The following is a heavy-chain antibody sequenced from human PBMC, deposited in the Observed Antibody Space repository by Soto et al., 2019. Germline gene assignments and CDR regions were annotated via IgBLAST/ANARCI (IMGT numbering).Heavy chain of an antibody. CDR3: ARHGGYYFDY. CDR2: IYHGLSI. Sequence: WTWIRQPPGKGLEWIGEIYHGLSIVYNPSLKSRVTISGDSSKNQFSLKLSSVTAADTAVYYCARHGGYYFDYWGQGTLVTVSS. D-gene: IGHD3-16*01. V-gene: IGHV4-34*01. J-gene: IGHJ4*02.